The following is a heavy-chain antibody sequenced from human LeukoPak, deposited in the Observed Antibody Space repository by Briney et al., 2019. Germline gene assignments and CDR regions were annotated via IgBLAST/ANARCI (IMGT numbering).Heavy chain of an antibody. Sequence: SETLSLTCTVSGYSISSGHYWGWIRQPPGKGLEWIGSIFHAGNTYYNPSLKTRVTISVDTSKNQVSLRLSSVTASDTAVYYCARGRSPRYSAHDGIDPWGQGTLVTVSA. D-gene: IGHD5-12*01. CDR1: GYSISSGHY. CDR2: IFHAGNT. V-gene: IGHV4-38-2*02. CDR3: ARGRSPRYSAHDGIDP. J-gene: IGHJ5*02.